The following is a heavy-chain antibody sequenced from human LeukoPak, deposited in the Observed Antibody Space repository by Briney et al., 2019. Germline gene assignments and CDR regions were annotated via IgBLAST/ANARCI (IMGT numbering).Heavy chain of an antibody. CDR2: IYPSGST. J-gene: IGHJ4*02. CDR1: GGSISSYY. CDR3: ARGLEYSYGYKFDF. Sequence: SETLSLTCTVSGGSISSYYWSWIRQPAGKGLGWIGRIYPSGSTNYNPSLKSRVTMSVDTSKNQFSLKLTSVTAVDTAVYYCARGLEYSYGYKFDFWGQGTLVTVSS. V-gene: IGHV4-4*07. D-gene: IGHD5-18*01.